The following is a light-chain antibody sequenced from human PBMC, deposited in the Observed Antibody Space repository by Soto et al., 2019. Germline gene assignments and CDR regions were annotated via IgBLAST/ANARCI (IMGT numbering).Light chain of an antibody. CDR3: QQYGSAPRT. Sequence: EIVLTQSPGTLSLSPGERATLSCRASQSVSSSFLSWYQQKPGQSPRLLIYGASGRATGIPDRFSGRGSGTDFTLTSSSLEPEDFAVYYCQQYGSAPRTFGQGTKVDIK. J-gene: IGKJ1*01. V-gene: IGKV3-20*01. CDR2: GAS. CDR1: QSVSSSF.